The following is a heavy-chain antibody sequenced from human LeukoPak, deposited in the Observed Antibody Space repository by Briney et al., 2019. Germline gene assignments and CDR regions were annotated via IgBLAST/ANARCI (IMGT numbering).Heavy chain of an antibody. D-gene: IGHD6-19*01. CDR1: GFTFSSYG. Sequence: GGSLRLSCAASGFTFSSYGMHWVRQAPGKGLEWVAVIWYDGSNKYYADSVKGRFTISRDNSKNTLYLQMNSLRAEDTAVYYCARVNAYSSGWGFDPWGQGTLVTVSS. J-gene: IGHJ5*02. V-gene: IGHV3-33*01. CDR2: IWYDGSNK. CDR3: ARVNAYSSGWGFDP.